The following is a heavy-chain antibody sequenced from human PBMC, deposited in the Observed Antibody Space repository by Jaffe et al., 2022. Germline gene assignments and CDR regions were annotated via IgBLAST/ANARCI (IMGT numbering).Heavy chain of an antibody. V-gene: IGHV4-59*01. CDR3: ARDRRGVYDFWSGYYTTGHYYYYMDV. D-gene: IGHD3-3*01. J-gene: IGHJ6*03. Sequence: QVQLQESGPGLVKPSETLSLTCTVSGGSISSYYWSWIRQPPGKGLEWIGYIYYSGSTNYNPSLKSRVTISVDTSKNQFSLKLSSVTAADTAVYYCARDRRGVYDFWSGYYTTGHYYYYMDVWGKGTTVTVSS. CDR2: IYYSGST. CDR1: GGSISSYY.